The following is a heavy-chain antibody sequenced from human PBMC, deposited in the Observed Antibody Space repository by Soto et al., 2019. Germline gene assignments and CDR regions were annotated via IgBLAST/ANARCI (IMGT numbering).Heavy chain of an antibody. CDR3: ARAPYDFHVPNNLPYYYYYGMDV. Sequence: SVKVSCKDSGGTFSSYAIRWVRQAPGQGLEWMGGIIPIFGTANYAQKFQGRVTITADESTSTAYMELSSLRSEDTAVYYCARAPYDFHVPNNLPYYYYYGMDVWGQGTTVTVSS. V-gene: IGHV1-69*13. CDR2: IIPIFGTA. D-gene: IGHD3-3*01. CDR1: GGTFSSYA. J-gene: IGHJ6*02.